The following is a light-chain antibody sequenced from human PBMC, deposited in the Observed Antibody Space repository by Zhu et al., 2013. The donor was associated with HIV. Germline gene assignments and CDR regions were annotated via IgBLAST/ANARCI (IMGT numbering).Light chain of an antibody. CDR3: HQSYITPLS. CDR1: QSIRNY. V-gene: IGKV1-39*01. CDR2: AAT. J-gene: IGKJ5*01. Sequence: DIQMTQSPSSLSAPVGDRVTITCRASQSIRNYVNWYQQEPEKAPKLLIYAATNLQSGVPSRLSGSGSGTDFTLTISSLQPEDFATYYCHQSYITPLSFGQGTRLEIK.